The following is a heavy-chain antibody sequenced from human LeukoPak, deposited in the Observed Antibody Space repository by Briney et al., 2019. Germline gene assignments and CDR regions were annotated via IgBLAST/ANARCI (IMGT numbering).Heavy chain of an antibody. CDR2: IIAYNGNT. Sequence: GASVKVSCKASGYTFTSYGISWVRQAPGQGLEWMGWIIAYNGNTNYAQKLQGRVTMTTDTSTSTAYMELRSLRSDDTAVYYCARANYYDSSGGAPSYGMDVWGQGTTVTVSS. J-gene: IGHJ6*02. CDR3: ARANYYDSSGGAPSYGMDV. CDR1: GYTFTSYG. D-gene: IGHD3-22*01. V-gene: IGHV1-18*01.